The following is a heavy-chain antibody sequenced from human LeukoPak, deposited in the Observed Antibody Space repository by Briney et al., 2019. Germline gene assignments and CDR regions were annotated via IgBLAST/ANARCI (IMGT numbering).Heavy chain of an antibody. J-gene: IGHJ4*02. V-gene: IGHV3-23*01. D-gene: IGHD1-26*01. Sequence: GGSLRLSCAASRFTFSSYAMSWVRQAPGKGLEWVSTISGSDSSTYYADSVRGRFTISRDNSKNTVFLQMNSLRVEDTAIYYCAKDQDVYSGSQSWGQGTLVTVSS. CDR3: AKDQDVYSGSQS. CDR2: ISGSDSST. CDR1: RFTFSSYA.